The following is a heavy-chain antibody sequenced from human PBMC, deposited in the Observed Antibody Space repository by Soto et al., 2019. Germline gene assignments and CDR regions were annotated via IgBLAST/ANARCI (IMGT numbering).Heavy chain of an antibody. J-gene: IGHJ4*02. CDR3: AKDQGDYYDSSVSYYFDY. Sequence: GGSLRLSCAASGFTFSSYGMHWVRQAPGKGLERVAVISYDGSNKYYADSVKGRFTISRDNSKNTLYLQMNSLRAEDTAVYYCAKDQGDYYDSSVSYYFDYWGQGTLVTVSS. CDR1: GFTFSSYG. V-gene: IGHV3-30*18. CDR2: ISYDGSNK. D-gene: IGHD3-22*01.